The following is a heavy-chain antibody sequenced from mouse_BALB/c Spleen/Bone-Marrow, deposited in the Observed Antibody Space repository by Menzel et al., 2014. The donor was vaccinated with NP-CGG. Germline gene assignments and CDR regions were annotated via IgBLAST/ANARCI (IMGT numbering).Heavy chain of an antibody. D-gene: IGHD2-1*01. V-gene: IGHV4-1*02. CDR2: INPDSSTI. Sequence: EAQLVESGGGLVQPGGSLKLSCAASGFDFSRYWMSWVRPAPGKGLEWIGEINPDSSTINYTPSLKDKFIISRDNAKNTLYLQMSKVRSEDTALYYCARQGYYGKGDYWGQGTTLTVSS. CDR3: ARQGYYGKGDY. J-gene: IGHJ2*01. CDR1: GFDFSRYW.